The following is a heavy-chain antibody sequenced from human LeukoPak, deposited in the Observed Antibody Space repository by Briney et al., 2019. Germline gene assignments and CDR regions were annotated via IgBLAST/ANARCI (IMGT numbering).Heavy chain of an antibody. D-gene: IGHD2-8*02. J-gene: IGHJ4*02. CDR1: GGSISSGSYY. CDR2: IYTSGST. Sequence: PSETLSLTCTVSGGSISSGSYYWSWIRQPAGKGLEWIGRIYTSGSTNYNPSLKSRVTISVDTSKNQFSLKLSSVTAADTAMYYCARGYWFYFDYWGQGTLVTVSS. V-gene: IGHV4-61*02. CDR3: ARGYWFYFDY.